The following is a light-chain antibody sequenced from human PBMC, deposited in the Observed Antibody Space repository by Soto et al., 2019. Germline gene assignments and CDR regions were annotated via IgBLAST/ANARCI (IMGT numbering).Light chain of an antibody. J-gene: IGKJ1*01. V-gene: IGKV3-20*01. CDR1: QSVSNNY. Sequence: IVLTQSPGTLSLSPGERATLSCRASQSVSNNYLAWYQQKPGQAPRLLTYGASNRATGIPDRFSGSGSGTDFTLTISRLEPEDFAVYYCQQYGSSGTFGQGTKVDIK. CDR2: GAS. CDR3: QQYGSSGT.